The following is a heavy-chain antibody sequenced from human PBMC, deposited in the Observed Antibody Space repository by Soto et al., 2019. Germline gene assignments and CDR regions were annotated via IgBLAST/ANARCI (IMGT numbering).Heavy chain of an antibody. CDR3: AKGPY. CDR1: GISFSTSG. Sequence: QVQLVESGGGVVQPGRSLRLSCAASGISFSTSGMHWVRQAPGMGLEWVALISYDGSNIYHADSVKGRFTLSRDNSKNTLYLQMNSLTAEDTGVYDCAKGPYLGQGTLVTVSS. CDR2: ISYDGSNI. V-gene: IGHV3-30*18. J-gene: IGHJ4*02.